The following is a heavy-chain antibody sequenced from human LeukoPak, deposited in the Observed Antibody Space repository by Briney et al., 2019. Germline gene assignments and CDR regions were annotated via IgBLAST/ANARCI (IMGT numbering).Heavy chain of an antibody. Sequence: GGSLRLSCAASGFTFSSYAMSWVRQAPGKGLEWVSAISGSGGNTYYADSVKGRFTISRGNSKNTLYLQMNSLVAEDTAVYYCAKSGYNRFDYWGQGTRVTVSS. V-gene: IGHV3-23*01. CDR1: GFTFSSYA. J-gene: IGHJ4*02. D-gene: IGHD5-24*01. CDR3: AKSGYNRFDY. CDR2: ISGSGGNT.